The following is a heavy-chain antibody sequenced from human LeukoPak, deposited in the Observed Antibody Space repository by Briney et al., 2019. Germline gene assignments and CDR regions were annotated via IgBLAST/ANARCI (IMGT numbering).Heavy chain of an antibody. J-gene: IGHJ5*02. CDR1: GGSISSNSYY. CDR3: ARNRYYYGSGNYGVPNWFDP. Sequence: SPSETLSLTRTVSGGSISSNSYYWGWIRQPPGKGLKWIGSIYYSGSTYYNPSLKSRVTISVDTSKNQFSLKLNSVTAADTAVYYCARNRYYYGSGNYGVPNWFDPWGQGTLVTVSS. V-gene: IGHV4-39*01. D-gene: IGHD3-10*01. CDR2: IYYSGST.